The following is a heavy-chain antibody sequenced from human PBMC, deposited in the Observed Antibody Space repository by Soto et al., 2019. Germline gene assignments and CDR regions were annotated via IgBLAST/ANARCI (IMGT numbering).Heavy chain of an antibody. CDR2: IYYSGST. V-gene: IGHV4-61*01. D-gene: IGHD2-2*02. CDR1: GGSVSSGSYY. Sequence: SETLSLTCTVSGGSVSSGSYYWSWIRQPPGKGLEWIGYIYYSGSTNYNPSLKSRVTISVDTSKNQFSLKLSSVTAADTAVYYCASERVPAAIHHDWFAPRGQRTLVIVSS. J-gene: IGHJ5*02. CDR3: ASERVPAAIHHDWFAP.